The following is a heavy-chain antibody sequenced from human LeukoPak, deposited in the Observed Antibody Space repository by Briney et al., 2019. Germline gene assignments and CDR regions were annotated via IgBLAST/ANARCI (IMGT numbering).Heavy chain of an antibody. V-gene: IGHV1-46*01. CDR3: ARDGDGGYSYGPIDY. CDR2: IDPSGGST. Sequence: GASVTVSFKASGYTFTDYYMHWVRQAPGQGGEGMGIIDPSGGSTSYTHQFQGRVTMTRDTSTTTVYMEVSSLRSEDTAVFYCARDGDGGYSYGPIDYWGQGTRVTVSS. D-gene: IGHD5-18*01. CDR1: GYTFTDYY. J-gene: IGHJ4*02.